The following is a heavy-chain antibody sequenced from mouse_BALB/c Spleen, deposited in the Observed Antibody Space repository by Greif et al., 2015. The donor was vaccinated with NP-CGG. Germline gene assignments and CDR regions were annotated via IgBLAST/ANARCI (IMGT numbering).Heavy chain of an antibody. CDR2: IRNKANGYTP. V-gene: IGHV7-3*02. CDR3: ARDLGFDY. Sequence: EVQLMESGGGLVQPGGSLRLSCATSGFTFTDYYMSWVRQPPGKALEWLGFIRNKANGYTPEYSASVKGRFTISRDNSQSILYLQMNTLRAEDSATYYCARDLGFDYWGQGTTLTVSS. D-gene: IGHD4-1*01. J-gene: IGHJ2*01. CDR1: GFTFTDYY.